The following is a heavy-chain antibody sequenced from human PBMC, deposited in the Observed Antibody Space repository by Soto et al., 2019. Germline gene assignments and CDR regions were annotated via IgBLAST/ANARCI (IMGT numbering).Heavy chain of an antibody. CDR3: ARGLTEQQPVRGWFDP. V-gene: IGHV4-34*01. CDR2: INHSGST. CDR1: GGSFSGYY. Sequence: PSETLSLTCAVYGGSFSGYYWSWIRQPPGKGLEWIGEINHSGSTNYNPSLKSRVTISVDTSKNQFSLKLSSVTAADTAVYYCARGLTEQQPVRGWFDPWGQGTLVTVSS. J-gene: IGHJ5*02. D-gene: IGHD6-13*01.